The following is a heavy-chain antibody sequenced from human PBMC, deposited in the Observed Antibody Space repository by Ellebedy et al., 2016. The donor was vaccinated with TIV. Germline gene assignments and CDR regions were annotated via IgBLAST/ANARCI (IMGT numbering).Heavy chain of an antibody. Sequence: GGSLRLXXAASGFTFSSYWMSWVRQAPGKGLEWVASIKQDGSEKYYVDSVKGRFTISRDNAKNSLYLQMNSLRAEDTAVYYCARDRYGDYYFDYWGQGTLVTVSS. V-gene: IGHV3-7*01. D-gene: IGHD4-17*01. CDR1: GFTFSSYW. J-gene: IGHJ4*02. CDR2: IKQDGSEK. CDR3: ARDRYGDYYFDY.